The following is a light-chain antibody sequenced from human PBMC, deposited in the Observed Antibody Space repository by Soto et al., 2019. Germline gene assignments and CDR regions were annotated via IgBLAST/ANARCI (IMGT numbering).Light chain of an antibody. CDR1: QDVRSW. J-gene: IGKJ1*01. CDR3: QQATSFPRT. V-gene: IGKV1-12*01. Sequence: DIQMTQSPSSVSASVGDRVTITCRASQDVRSWLVWYQQKPGKAPKLLIYAASTLQGGVPSRFSGSGSGTEFTLTISSLQPEDFATYYCQQATSFPRTFGQGTRWIS. CDR2: AAS.